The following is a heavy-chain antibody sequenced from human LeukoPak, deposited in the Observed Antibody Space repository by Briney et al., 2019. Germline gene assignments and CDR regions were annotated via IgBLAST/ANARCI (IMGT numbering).Heavy chain of an antibody. J-gene: IGHJ4*02. D-gene: IGHD2-21*02. Sequence: SETLSLTCTVSGDSISSYYWSWIRQPPGKGLEWIGYIYDSGSTNYNSSLKSRVTISVDTSKNQFSLKLSSVTAADTAVYYCAMAFCGGDCYSRLYYFDYWGQGTLVTVSS. CDR1: GDSISSYY. CDR2: IYDSGST. CDR3: AMAFCGGDCYSRLYYFDY. V-gene: IGHV4-59*12.